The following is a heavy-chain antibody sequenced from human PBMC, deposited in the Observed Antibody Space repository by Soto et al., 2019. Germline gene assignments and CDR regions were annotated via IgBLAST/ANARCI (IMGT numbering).Heavy chain of an antibody. V-gene: IGHV3-23*01. CDR3: AKGPRGHCSGATCYPFDY. CDR2: ITGGTTGT. D-gene: IGHD2-15*01. CDR1: GFTFSTYA. J-gene: IGHJ4*02. Sequence: EVQLLDSWGHLVQPGGSLRLSCAASGFTFSTYAMNWVRQAPGKRLEWVSSITGGTTGTYYADSVKGRFTISRDNSKNTLYLQMSSLRAEDTAIYYCAKGPRGHCSGATCYPFDYWGQGTLVTVSS.